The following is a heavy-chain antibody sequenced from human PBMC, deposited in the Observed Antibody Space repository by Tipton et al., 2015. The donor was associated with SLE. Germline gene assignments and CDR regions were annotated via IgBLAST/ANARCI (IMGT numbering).Heavy chain of an antibody. Sequence: PGLVKPSETLSLTCTVSGASFSGYYWSWIRQPPGKGLEWIGYLSDIGRTNYKSSLRSRLTISVDTSRNLLSLKVTSMTTADTAAYYCARQRGLDAFDIWGHGKMVSVTS. V-gene: IGHV4-59*08. CDR3: ARQRGLDAFDI. CDR1: GASFSGYY. J-gene: IGHJ3*02. CDR2: LSDIGRT. D-gene: IGHD3-10*01.